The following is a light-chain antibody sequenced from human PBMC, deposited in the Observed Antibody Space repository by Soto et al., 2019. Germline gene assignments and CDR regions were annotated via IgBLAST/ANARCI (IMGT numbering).Light chain of an antibody. CDR3: CSYAGSTKV. CDR2: EVS. V-gene: IGLV2-23*02. Sequence: QSVLTQPASVSGSPGQSITISCTGTSSDVGSYNLVSWYQQHPGKAPKLMIYEVSKRPSGVSNRFSGSKSCNTASLTISGLQAEDEADYYCCSYAGSTKVFGTGTKLTVL. CDR1: SSDVGSYNL. J-gene: IGLJ1*01.